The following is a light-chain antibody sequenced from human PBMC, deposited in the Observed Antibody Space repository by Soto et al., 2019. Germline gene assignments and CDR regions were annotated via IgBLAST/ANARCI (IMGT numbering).Light chain of an antibody. CDR2: GAS. CDR1: QSVSSN. Sequence: EIVMTQSPATLSVSPGERATLSCRASQSVSSNLAWYKQKPGQAPRLLIYGASTRATGIPARFSGSGSGTKFTLTIISLQSEDFAVYYCQQYNNWPRSITFGQGTRLEIK. J-gene: IGKJ5*01. CDR3: QQYNNWPRSIT. V-gene: IGKV3D-15*01.